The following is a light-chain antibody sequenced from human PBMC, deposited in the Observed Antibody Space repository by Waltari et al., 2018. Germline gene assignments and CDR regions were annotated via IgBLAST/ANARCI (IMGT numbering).Light chain of an antibody. CDR3: QQFGGSPMYT. CDR2: KTS. CDR1: QSVSRT. J-gene: IGKJ2*01. V-gene: IGKV3-20*01. Sequence: EIVLTQSPGTLSLSPGERATLSCRASQSVSRTLAWYQQKPGQAPRLLIYKTSTRATGIPDRFSGSGSGTDFSLNINILEPGDSAVYYCQQFGGSPMYTFGLGTKLEIK.